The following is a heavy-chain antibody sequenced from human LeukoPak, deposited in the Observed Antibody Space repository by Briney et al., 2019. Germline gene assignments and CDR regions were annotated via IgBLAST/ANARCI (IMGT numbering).Heavy chain of an antibody. Sequence: PGGSLRLSCAASGFTFNNYAMNWVRQAPGKGLEWVSAIGGSGISTYYADSVKGRFTISGDNSKSTLYLQMNSLRAEDTAVYNCARDEHLAFQDWGQGTLVTVSS. CDR2: IGGSGIST. D-gene: IGHD1/OR15-1a*01. CDR1: GFTFNNYA. V-gene: IGHV3-23*01. CDR3: ARDEHLAFQD. J-gene: IGHJ4*02.